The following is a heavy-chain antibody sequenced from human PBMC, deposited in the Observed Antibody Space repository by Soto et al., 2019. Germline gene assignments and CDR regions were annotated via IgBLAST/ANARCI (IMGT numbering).Heavy chain of an antibody. J-gene: IGHJ6*03. V-gene: IGHV3-9*01. D-gene: IGHD6-19*01. CDR3: AIEGPALRDTVAGTFYYYYRDV. Sequence: GGSLRLSCAASGFTFDDYAMHWVRQAPGKGLEWVSGISWKSGSIGYADSVKGRFTISRDNAKNSLYLQMNSLRAEDKALDYCAIEGPALRDTVAGTFYYYYRDVWGKGTTVTVSS. CDR2: ISWKSGSI. CDR1: GFTFDDYA.